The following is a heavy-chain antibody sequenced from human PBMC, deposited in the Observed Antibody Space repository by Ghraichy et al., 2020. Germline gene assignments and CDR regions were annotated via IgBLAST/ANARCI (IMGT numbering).Heavy chain of an antibody. J-gene: IGHJ3*02. CDR3: AREREYDFWSSDAFDI. D-gene: IGHD3/OR15-3a*01. V-gene: IGHV1-2*06. Sequence: ASLKVSCKASGYTFTGYYMHWVLQAPGQGLEWMGRINPNSGGTNYAQKFQGRVTMTRDTSISTAYMELSRLRSDDTAVYYCAREREYDFWSSDAFDIWGQGTMVTVSS. CDR1: GYTFTGYY. CDR2: INPNSGGT.